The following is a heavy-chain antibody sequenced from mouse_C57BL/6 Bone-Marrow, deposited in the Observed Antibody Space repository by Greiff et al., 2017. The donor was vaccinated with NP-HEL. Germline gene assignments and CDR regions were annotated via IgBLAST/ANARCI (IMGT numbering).Heavy chain of an antibody. CDR3: ARSLGPYYFDY. J-gene: IGHJ2*01. CDR2: IDPSDSET. D-gene: IGHD4-1*01. V-gene: IGHV1-52*01. Sequence: QVQLQQPGAELVRPGSSVKLSCKASGYTFTSYWMHWVKQRPIQGLEWIGNIDPSDSETHYNQKFKDKATLTVDKSSSTAYMQLSSLTSEDSAVYSVARSLGPYYFDYWGQGTTLTVSS. CDR1: GYTFTSYW.